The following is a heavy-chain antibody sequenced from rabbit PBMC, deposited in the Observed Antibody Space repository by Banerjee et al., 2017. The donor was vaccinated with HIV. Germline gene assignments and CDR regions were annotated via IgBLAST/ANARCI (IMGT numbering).Heavy chain of an antibody. CDR2: ISAADSGDT. V-gene: IGHV1S45*01. Sequence: QEQLEESGGDLVKPEGSLTLTCTASGFSFSSSYWICWVRQAPGKGLEWIGFISAADSGDTSYANWAKGRFTISKTSSTTVTLQMTSLTAADTATYFCARGDSGYGVNFNLWGQGTLVTVS. D-gene: IGHD1-1*01. J-gene: IGHJ4*01. CDR1: GFSFSSSYW. CDR3: ARGDSGYGVNFNL.